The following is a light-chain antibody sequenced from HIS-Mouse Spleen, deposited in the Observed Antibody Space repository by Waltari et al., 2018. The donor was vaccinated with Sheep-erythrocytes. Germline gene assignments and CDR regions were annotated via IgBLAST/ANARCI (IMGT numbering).Light chain of an antibody. CDR2: EVS. V-gene: IGLV2-8*01. CDR3: SSYAGSNNWV. CDR1: RSDVGGYYY. Sequence: QSALTQPPSASGSPGQSVTLSCTGTRSDVGGYYYVPWYQQHPGKAPKLMIYEVSKRPSGVPDRFSGSKSGNTASLTVSGLQAEDEADYYCSSYAGSNNWVFGGGTKLTVL. J-gene: IGLJ3*02.